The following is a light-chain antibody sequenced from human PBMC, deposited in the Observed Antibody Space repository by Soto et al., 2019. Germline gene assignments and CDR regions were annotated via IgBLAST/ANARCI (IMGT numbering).Light chain of an antibody. J-gene: IGLJ3*02. CDR1: SGHSSYA. CDR3: QTWGTGSAWV. Sequence: QPVLTQSPSASASLGASVKLTCTLSSGHSSYAIAWHQQQPEKGPRYLMKLNSDGSHSKGDGIPDRFSGSSSGAERYLTTSSLPSEDEADYYCQTWGTGSAWVFGGGTKLTVL. V-gene: IGLV4-69*01. CDR2: LNSDGSH.